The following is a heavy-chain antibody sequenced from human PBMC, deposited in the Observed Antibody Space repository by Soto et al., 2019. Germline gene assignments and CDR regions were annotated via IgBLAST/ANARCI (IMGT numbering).Heavy chain of an antibody. CDR2: ISAYNANT. Sequence: QVHLVQSGAEVKKPGASVKVSCKASGYTLTRYGITWVRQAPGQGLEWMGSISAYNANTNYAQKLQGRLTMTTDTSTSTAYMELRSLTSDDTAVYYCAREVFRYFDLWDRGTLVSVSS. CDR3: AREVFRYFDL. D-gene: IGHD1-20*01. V-gene: IGHV1-18*01. CDR1: GYTLTRYG. J-gene: IGHJ2*01.